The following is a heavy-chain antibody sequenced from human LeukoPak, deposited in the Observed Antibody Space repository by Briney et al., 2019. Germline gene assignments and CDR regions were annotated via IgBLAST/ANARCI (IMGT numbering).Heavy chain of an antibody. CDR1: GFIFSSYW. CDR2: IKQDGGDK. V-gene: IGHV3-7*01. D-gene: IGHD5-18*01. J-gene: IGHJ4*02. CDR3: ARKGSRGLIYGFDYFDH. Sequence: GGSLRLSCAASGFIFSSYWMSWVRQAPGKGLEWVANIKQDGGDKYYVDSVKGRFTISRDSAKNSLFLQMDSLRVEDTAVYYCARKGSRGLIYGFDYFDHWGQGTLVTVSS.